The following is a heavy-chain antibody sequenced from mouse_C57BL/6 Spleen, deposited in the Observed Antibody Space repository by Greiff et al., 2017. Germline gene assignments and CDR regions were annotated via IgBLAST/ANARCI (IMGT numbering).Heavy chain of an antibody. CDR1: GYTFTDYY. CDR3: ARVVTTVVDWYFDV. CDR2: INPNNGGT. J-gene: IGHJ1*03. D-gene: IGHD1-1*01. Sequence: EVQLQQSGPELVKPGASVKISCKASGYTFTDYYMNWVKQSHGKSLEWIGDINPNNGGTSYNQKFKGKATLTVDKSSSTAYMELRSLTSEDSAVYYCARVVTTVVDWYFDVWGTGTTVTVSS. V-gene: IGHV1-26*01.